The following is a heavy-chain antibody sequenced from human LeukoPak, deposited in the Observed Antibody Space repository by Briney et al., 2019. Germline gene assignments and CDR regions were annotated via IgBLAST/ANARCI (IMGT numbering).Heavy chain of an antibody. CDR1: GFTFDDYA. CDR3: AKDLLSGPEDAFDI. CDR2: ISWNSGSI. V-gene: IGHV3-9*01. Sequence: GRSLRLSCAASGFTFDDYAMHWVRQAPGKGLEWVSGISWNSGSIGYADSVKGRFTISRDNAKNSLYLQMNSLRAEDTAVYYCAKDLLSGPEDAFDIWGQGTMVTVSS. J-gene: IGHJ3*02. D-gene: IGHD5-12*01.